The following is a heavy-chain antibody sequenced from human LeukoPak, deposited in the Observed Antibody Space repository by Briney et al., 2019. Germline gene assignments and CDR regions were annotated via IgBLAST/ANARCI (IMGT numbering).Heavy chain of an antibody. CDR1: GFTFSSYS. CDR3: VARGGWARFDY. CDR2: ISSSSSTI. D-gene: IGHD6-19*01. Sequence: GGSLRLSCAASGFTFSSYSMNWVRQAPGKGLEWVSYISSSSSTIYYADSVKGRFTISRDNAKNSLYLQMNSLRAEDTAVYYCVARGGWARFDYWGQGTLVTVSS. J-gene: IGHJ4*02. V-gene: IGHV3-48*04.